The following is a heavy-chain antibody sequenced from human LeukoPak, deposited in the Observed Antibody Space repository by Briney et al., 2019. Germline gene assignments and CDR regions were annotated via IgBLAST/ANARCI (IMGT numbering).Heavy chain of an antibody. CDR2: IYYSGST. D-gene: IGHD3-22*01. CDR1: GGSISSGGYY. J-gene: IGHJ4*02. V-gene: IGHV4-31*03. CDR3: ARAKGMYYYDSSGRTLDFDY. Sequence: PSETLSLTCTVSGGSISSGGYYWSWIRQHPGKGLERIGYIYYSGSTYYNPSLKSRVTISVDTSKNQFSLKLSSVTAADTAVYYCARAKGMYYYDSSGRTLDFDYWGQGTLVTVSS.